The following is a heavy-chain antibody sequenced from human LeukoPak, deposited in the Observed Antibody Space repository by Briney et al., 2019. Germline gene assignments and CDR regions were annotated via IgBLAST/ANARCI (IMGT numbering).Heavy chain of an antibody. V-gene: IGHV1-18*01. D-gene: IGHD6-19*01. CDR2: ISAYNGNT. CDR3: ARDNKEQQWLVTIDY. CDR1: GYTFTSYG. J-gene: IGHJ4*02. Sequence: GASVNVSCKASGYTFTSYGISWVRQAPGQGLEWMGWISAYNGNTNYAQKLQGRVTMTTDTSTSTAYMELRSLRSDDTAVYYCARDNKEQQWLVTIDYWGQGTLVTVSS.